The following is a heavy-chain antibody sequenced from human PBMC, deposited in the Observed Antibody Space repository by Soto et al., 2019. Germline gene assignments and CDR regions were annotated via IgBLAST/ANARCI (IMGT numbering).Heavy chain of an antibody. J-gene: IGHJ4*02. V-gene: IGHV4-59*01. Sequence: PSETLSLTCTVSGGSMIRYYWSWIRQPPGRGLEWIGFIYYAGSTNYNPSLSSRVTISVDTSKNQFSLKLSSVTAADTAVYFCPREFAYWGQGILVTVSS. CDR2: IYYAGST. CDR3: PREFAY. CDR1: GGSMIRYY.